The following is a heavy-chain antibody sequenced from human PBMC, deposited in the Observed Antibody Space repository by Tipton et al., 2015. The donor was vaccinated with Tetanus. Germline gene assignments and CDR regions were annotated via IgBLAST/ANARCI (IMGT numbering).Heavy chain of an antibody. CDR3: ARHQSGYFTPFDY. D-gene: IGHD3-3*01. V-gene: IGHV4-39*01. J-gene: IGHJ4*02. CDR1: GASVSSGSIGGVYYY. Sequence: TLSLTCAVSGASVSSGSIGGVYYYLAWVRQPPGKGLEWIGSIYESGDTYYIPSLKSRVTISVDTSKNQFSLNLNSMAAADTGVYYCARHQSGYFTPFDYWGQGNLVTVSS. CDR2: IYESGDT.